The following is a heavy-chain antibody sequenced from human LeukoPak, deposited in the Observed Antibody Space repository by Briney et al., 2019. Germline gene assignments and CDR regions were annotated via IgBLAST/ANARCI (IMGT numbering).Heavy chain of an antibody. CDR1: GGSISSYY. CDR2: IYYSGST. D-gene: IGHD7-27*01. Sequence: PSETLSLTCTVSGGSISSYYWSWIRQPPGKGLGWIGYIYYSGSTNYNPSLKSRVTISVDTSKNQFSLKLSSVTAADTAVYYCARVPGDYYFDYWGQGTLVTVSS. V-gene: IGHV4-59*01. CDR3: ARVPGDYYFDY. J-gene: IGHJ4*02.